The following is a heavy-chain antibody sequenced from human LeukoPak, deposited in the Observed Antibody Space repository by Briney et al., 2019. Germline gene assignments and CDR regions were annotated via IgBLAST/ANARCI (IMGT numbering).Heavy chain of an antibody. V-gene: IGHV3-53*01. CDR3: AREKRGRVGWDY. J-gene: IGHJ4*02. CDR1: GFTVSSNY. Sequence: PGGSLRLSCAASGFTVSSNYMSWVRQAPGKGLEWVSVIYSGGSTYYADSAKGRFTISRDNSKNTLYLQMNSLRAEDTAVYYCAREKRGRVGWDYWGQGTLVTVSS. D-gene: IGHD3-16*01. CDR2: IYSGGST.